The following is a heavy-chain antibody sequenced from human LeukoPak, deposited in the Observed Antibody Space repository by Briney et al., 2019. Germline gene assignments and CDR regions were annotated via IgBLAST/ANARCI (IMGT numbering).Heavy chain of an antibody. V-gene: IGHV1-2*02. J-gene: IGHJ4*02. CDR2: ISPNSGGT. CDR3: ARIKGMYYFDY. CDR1: GYTFTGYY. Sequence: ASVSVSCTASGYTFTGYYMHWVRQAPGQGLEWMGWISPNSGGTNYAQTFQGRVTMTRDTSISTAYRELSRLRSDDTAVYYCARIKGMYYFDYWGQGTLVTVSS.